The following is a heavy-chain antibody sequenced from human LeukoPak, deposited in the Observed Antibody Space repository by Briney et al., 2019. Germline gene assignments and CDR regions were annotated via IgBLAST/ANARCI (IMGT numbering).Heavy chain of an antibody. CDR3: ARHGFIYDSSLSEYTVGGDY. J-gene: IGHJ4*02. D-gene: IGHD3-22*01. CDR1: CRCFTGNY. V-gene: IGHV4-34*12. Sequence: ETPSLTCAHKCRCFTGNYWSWSRGHPGEGVEWTGEIVPSGSTNYNPSIKSRVTISVDTSKNQFSLRLSSVTAADTAVYYCARHGFIYDSSLSEYTVGGDYWGQGTLVTVSA. CDR2: IVPSGST.